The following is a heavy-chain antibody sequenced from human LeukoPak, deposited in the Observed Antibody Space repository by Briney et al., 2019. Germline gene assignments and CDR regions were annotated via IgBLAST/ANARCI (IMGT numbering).Heavy chain of an antibody. Sequence: SEALSLTCTVSGGSISSYYWSWIRQPPGKGLEWIGYIYYSGSTNYNPSLKSRVTISVDTSKNQFSLKLSSVTAADTAVYYCARNLWTGEDYFDYWGQGTLVTVSS. V-gene: IGHV4-59*01. CDR1: GGSISSYY. CDR2: IYYSGST. J-gene: IGHJ4*02. CDR3: ARNLWTGEDYFDY. D-gene: IGHD3-16*01.